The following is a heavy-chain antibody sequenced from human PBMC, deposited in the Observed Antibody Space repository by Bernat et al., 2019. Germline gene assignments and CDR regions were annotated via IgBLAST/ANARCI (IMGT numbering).Heavy chain of an antibody. V-gene: IGHV3-48*02. CDR2: ISSSSSSI. CDR3: ARDDQQLPGYYYYYMDV. CDR1: GFTFSTYT. Sequence: EVQLVESGGGLVQPGGSLRLSCAASGFTFSTYTMNWVRQAPGKGLEWVSYISSSSSSIYYADSVKGRFTISRDNAKNSLYLQMNSLRDEDTAVYYCARDDQQLPGYYYYYMDVWGKGTTVTVSS. D-gene: IGHD6-13*01. J-gene: IGHJ6*03.